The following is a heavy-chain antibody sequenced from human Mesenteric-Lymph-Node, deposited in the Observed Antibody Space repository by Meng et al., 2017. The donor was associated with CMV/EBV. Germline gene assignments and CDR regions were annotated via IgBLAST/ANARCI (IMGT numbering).Heavy chain of an antibody. V-gene: IGHV1-18*01. CDR2: TSAYTEDP. CDR3: ARDYKSYSGYDFDY. CDR1: GYSLTRHG. D-gene: IGHD5-12*01. J-gene: IGHJ4*02. Sequence: KTSGYSLTRHGIGWVRQAPGQGLEWMGGTSAYTEDPEYAQKFQGRVTMTTDTSTSTAYMELRSLRSDDTAVYYCARDYKSYSGYDFDYWGQGTLVTVSS.